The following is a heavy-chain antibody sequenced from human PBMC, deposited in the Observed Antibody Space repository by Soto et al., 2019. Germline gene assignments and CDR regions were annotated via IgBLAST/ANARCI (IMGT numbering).Heavy chain of an antibody. Sequence: ASVKVSCKASGYTFTGYYMHWVRQAPGQGLEWMGWINPNSGGTNYAQKFQGRVTMTRDTSISTAYMELSRLRSDDTAVYYCARGGDIVATMGDAFDIWGQGTMVTVSS. CDR1: GYTFTGYY. J-gene: IGHJ3*02. V-gene: IGHV1-2*02. CDR2: INPNSGGT. CDR3: ARGGDIVATMGDAFDI. D-gene: IGHD5-12*01.